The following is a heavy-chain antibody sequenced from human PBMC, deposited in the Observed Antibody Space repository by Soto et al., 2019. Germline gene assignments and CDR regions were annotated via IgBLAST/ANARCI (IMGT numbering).Heavy chain of an antibody. V-gene: IGHV1-58*01. Sequence: SVKVSCKASGFTFTSSAVQWVRQARGQRLEWIGWIVVGSGNTNYAQKFQERVTITRDMSTSTAYMELSSLRSEDTAVYKCAAASFRYCISASGHWWDSYYGMDVWGQGTTVTSP. J-gene: IGHJ6*02. CDR3: AAASFRYCISASGHWWDSYYGMDV. D-gene: IGHD2-2*01. CDR2: IVVGSGNT. CDR1: GFTFTSSA.